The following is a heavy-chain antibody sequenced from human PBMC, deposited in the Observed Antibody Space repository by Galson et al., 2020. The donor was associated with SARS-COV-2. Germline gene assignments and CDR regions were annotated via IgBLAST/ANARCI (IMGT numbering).Heavy chain of an antibody. J-gene: IGHJ6*02. D-gene: IGHD3-10*01. CDR1: GFTFSSYA. CDR3: AKDYVNSGFGDLYYYGMDG. V-gene: IGHV3-23*01. Sequence: GESLKIYCAASGFTFSSYAMSWVSQAPGQGLEWVSAISGSGGSTYYADSVTGRFTISRDNSKNTLYLQMNSLRAEDTAVYYCAKDYVNSGFGDLYYYGMDGWGQGTTCTVSS. CDR2: ISGSGGST.